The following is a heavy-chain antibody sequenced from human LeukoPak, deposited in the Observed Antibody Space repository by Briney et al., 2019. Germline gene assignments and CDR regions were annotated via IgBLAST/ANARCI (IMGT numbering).Heavy chain of an antibody. CDR3: ARGADGVSSNSRGWFDP. Sequence: GASVRVSCKASGYTFTNYGLSWVRQAPGKGLEWVSSISSSSSYIYYADSVKGRFTISRDNAKNSLYLQMNSLRAEDTAVYSCARGADGVSSNSRGWFDPWGQGTLVTVSS. V-gene: IGHV3-21*01. J-gene: IGHJ5*02. CDR2: ISSSSSYI. D-gene: IGHD2-15*01. CDR1: GYTFTNYG.